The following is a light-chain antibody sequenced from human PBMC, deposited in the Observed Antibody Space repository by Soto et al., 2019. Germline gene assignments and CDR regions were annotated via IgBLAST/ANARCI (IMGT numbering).Light chain of an antibody. Sequence: DIQMTQSPSSLSASVGDRVTITCRAGQTVTDYLNWYQHKPGKAPKLLIYPASTLQSGVPSRFSGSGSWTDFNLTITSLQPEDFGHSDGHQTYSTPQTFGQGTRVEIK. V-gene: IGKV1-39*01. CDR1: QTVTDY. J-gene: IGKJ1*01. CDR2: PAS. CDR3: HQTYSTPQT.